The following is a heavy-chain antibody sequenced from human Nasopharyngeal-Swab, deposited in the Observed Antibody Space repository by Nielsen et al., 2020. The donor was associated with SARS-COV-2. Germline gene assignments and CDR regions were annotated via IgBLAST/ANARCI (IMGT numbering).Heavy chain of an antibody. Sequence: ETLSLTCAVSGGSISSSNWWSWVRQPPGKGLEWIGEIYHSGSTNYNPSLKSRVTISVDKSKNQFSLKLSSVTAADTAVYYCARDLVEYSSSSGLDYWGQGTLVTVSS. CDR1: GGSISSSNW. CDR2: IYHSGST. J-gene: IGHJ4*02. D-gene: IGHD6-6*01. V-gene: IGHV4-4*02. CDR3: ARDLVEYSSSSGLDY.